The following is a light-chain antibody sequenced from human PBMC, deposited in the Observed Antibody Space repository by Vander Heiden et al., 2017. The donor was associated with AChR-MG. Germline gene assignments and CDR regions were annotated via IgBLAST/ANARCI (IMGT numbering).Light chain of an antibody. CDR1: QDIRNF. V-gene: IGKV1-33*01. J-gene: IGKJ2*01. CDR2: DVS. Sequence: DIHMTQSPSSLSASVGDRVTITCQASQDIRNFLNWYQHKPGKVPRLLIFDVSNLEPGVPSRFSGSGSGTDFTLTISSLQPEDFATYYCQQDHNVLYTFGQGTKLEIK. CDR3: QQDHNVLYT.